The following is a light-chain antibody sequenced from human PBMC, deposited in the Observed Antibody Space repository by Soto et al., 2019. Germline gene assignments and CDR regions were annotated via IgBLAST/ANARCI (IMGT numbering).Light chain of an antibody. J-gene: IGLJ1*01. CDR2: EVN. V-gene: IGLV2-8*01. Sequence: QSALTQPPSAXXXXXXXXXXSCTGTRSDVGAYKYVSWYQRHPGKAPKLIIYEVNKRPSGVPDRFSGSKSGNTASLTVSGLQAEDEADYYCSSYAGNNNLYVFGTGTKLTVL. CDR3: SSYAGNNNLYV. CDR1: RSDVGAYKY.